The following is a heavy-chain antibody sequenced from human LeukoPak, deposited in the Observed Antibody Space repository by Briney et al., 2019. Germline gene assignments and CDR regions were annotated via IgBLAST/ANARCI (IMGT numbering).Heavy chain of an antibody. CDR3: ATKGYCSSTSCPNYYYYYGMDV. CDR2: FDPEDGET. V-gene: IGHV1-24*01. CDR1: GYTLTELS. D-gene: IGHD2-2*01. J-gene: IGHJ6*02. Sequence: ASVKVSCKVSGYTLTELSMHWVRQAPGKGLEWMGGFDPEDGETIYAQKFQGRVTMTEDTSTDTAYMELSSLRSEGTAVYYCATKGYCSSTSCPNYYYYYGMDVWGQGTTVTVSS.